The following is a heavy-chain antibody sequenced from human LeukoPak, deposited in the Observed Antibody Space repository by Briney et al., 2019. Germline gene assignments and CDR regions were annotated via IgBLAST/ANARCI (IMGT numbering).Heavy chain of an antibody. CDR1: GYTFTNNW. Sequence: ASVKVSCKAFGYTFTNNWMHWVRQAPGQGPEWMGLISPTGGSTAYAQKFQGRVTLTRDMSTSTDYLELSSLRSEDTAVYYCARDAGFTWFDPWGQGTLVTVSS. V-gene: IGHV1-46*01. D-gene: IGHD3-10*01. CDR2: ISPTGGST. J-gene: IGHJ5*02. CDR3: ARDAGFTWFDP.